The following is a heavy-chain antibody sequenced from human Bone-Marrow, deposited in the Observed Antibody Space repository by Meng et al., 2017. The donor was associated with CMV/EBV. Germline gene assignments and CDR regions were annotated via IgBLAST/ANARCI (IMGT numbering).Heavy chain of an antibody. CDR3: ARFDMDVEGYYGMDV. J-gene: IGHJ6*02. CDR1: GYTFTGYY. CDR2: INPNSGGT. V-gene: IGHV1-2*02. D-gene: IGHD6-13*01. Sequence: ASVKVSCKASGYTFTGYYMHWVRQAPGQGLEWMGWINPNSGGTNYAQKFQGRVTMTRDTSISTAYMELSRLRSDDTAAYYCARFDMDVEGYYGMDVWGQGTTVTVSS.